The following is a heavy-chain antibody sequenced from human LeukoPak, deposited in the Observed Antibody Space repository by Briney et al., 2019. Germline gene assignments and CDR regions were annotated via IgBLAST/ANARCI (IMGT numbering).Heavy chain of an antibody. CDR2: IYHSGST. V-gene: IGHV4-30-2*01. J-gene: IGHJ4*02. D-gene: IGHD2-21*02. Sequence: SETQSLTCAVSGGSISSGGYSWSWIRQPPGKGLEWIGYIYHSGSTYYNPSLKSRVTISVDRSKNQFSLKLSSVTAADTAVYYCARKRGDCYDYWGQGTLVTVSS. CDR1: GGSISSGGYS. CDR3: ARKRGDCYDY.